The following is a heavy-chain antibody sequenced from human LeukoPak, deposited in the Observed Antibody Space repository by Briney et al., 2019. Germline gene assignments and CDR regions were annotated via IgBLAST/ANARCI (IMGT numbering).Heavy chain of an antibody. D-gene: IGHD3-3*01. V-gene: IGHV4-31*03. J-gene: IGHJ4*02. CDR1: GGSISSGGYY. CDR3: ARGSTTGFWREFDY. Sequence: SETLSLTCTVSGGSISSGGYYWSWIRQHPGKGLEWIGYIYYSGSTYYNPSLKSRVTISVDTSKNQFSLKLSSVTAADTAVYYCARGSTTGFWREFDYWGQGTLVTVSS. CDR2: IYYSGST.